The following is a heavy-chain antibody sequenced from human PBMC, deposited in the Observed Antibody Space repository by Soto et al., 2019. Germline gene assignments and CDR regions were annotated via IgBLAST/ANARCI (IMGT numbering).Heavy chain of an antibody. CDR2: ISGSSGNA. J-gene: IGHJ4*02. CDR1: GYTFTKYG. Sequence: QVQLVQSGAEVKNPGASVKVSCKTSGYTFTKYGVGWVRQAPGQGLEWMGWISGSSGNANYAEKVQGRIPLTTDTSTNTAYIALRSLRSDDTAVYYCAREMAGLGGEDEYWGQGTRVTVSS. D-gene: IGHD3-16*01. V-gene: IGHV1-18*01. CDR3: AREMAGLGGEDEY.